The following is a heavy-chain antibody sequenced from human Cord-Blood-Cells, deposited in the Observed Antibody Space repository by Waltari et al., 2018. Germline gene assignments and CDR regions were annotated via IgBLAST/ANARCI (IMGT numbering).Heavy chain of an antibody. CDR1: GFSPSTSGVG. V-gene: IGHV2-5*02. D-gene: IGHD1-7*01. Sequence: QITLKESGPTLVKPTQTLTLTCTFSGFSPSTSGVGVGWIRQPPGKALEWLALIYWDDDKRYSPSLKSRLTITKDTSKNQVVLTMTNMDPVDTATYYCAHLSERITGTTGVGFDYWGQGTLVTVSS. J-gene: IGHJ4*02. CDR2: IYWDDDK. CDR3: AHLSERITGTTGVGFDY.